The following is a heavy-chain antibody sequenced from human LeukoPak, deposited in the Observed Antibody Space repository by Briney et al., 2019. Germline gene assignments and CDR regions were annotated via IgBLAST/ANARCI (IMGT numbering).Heavy chain of an antibody. CDR1: GFTFGSYA. Sequence: GGSLRLSCAASGFTFGSYAMNWVRQAPGKGLEWVSSISSRSNYISFADSLKGRLTISRDNAKTSLYLQMNSLRAEDTAVYYCARPHYWGQGTLVTVSS. CDR3: ARPHY. V-gene: IGHV3-21*01. CDR2: ISSRSNYI. J-gene: IGHJ4*02.